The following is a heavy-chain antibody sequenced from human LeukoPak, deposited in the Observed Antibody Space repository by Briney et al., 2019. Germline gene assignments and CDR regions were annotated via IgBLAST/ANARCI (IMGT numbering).Heavy chain of an antibody. J-gene: IGHJ4*02. Sequence: SETLSLTCTVSGGSLSSYYWSWIRQPPGKGLEWIGYIYYSGSTNYNPSLKSRVPRSVDTSKNQFSLKLSSVTAADTAVYYCARALVWASDSSGYPYYFDYWGQGTLVTVSS. CDR1: GGSLSSYY. CDR2: IYYSGST. CDR3: ARALVWASDSSGYPYYFDY. V-gene: IGHV4-59*01. D-gene: IGHD3-22*01.